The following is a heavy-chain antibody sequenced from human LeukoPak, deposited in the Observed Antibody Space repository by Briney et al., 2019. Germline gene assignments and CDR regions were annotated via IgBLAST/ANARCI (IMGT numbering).Heavy chain of an antibody. Sequence: SETLSLTCTVSGGSISSYYWSWIRQPPGKGLEWIGYIFDNGNTNYNPSLKSRVTISLDTSKNQFSLKLGSVTAADTAVYYCARARYYYGHYFDYWGQGTLVTVSS. CDR1: GGSISSYY. V-gene: IGHV4-59*01. CDR2: IFDNGNT. CDR3: ARARYYYGHYFDY. J-gene: IGHJ4*02. D-gene: IGHD3-10*01.